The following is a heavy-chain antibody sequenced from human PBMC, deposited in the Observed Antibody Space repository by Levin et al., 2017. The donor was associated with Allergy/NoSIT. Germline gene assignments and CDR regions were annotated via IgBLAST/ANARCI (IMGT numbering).Heavy chain of an antibody. V-gene: IGHV3-23*01. CDR1: GFTFSNYA. CDR2: ISGSGGSI. CDR3: AKYAGWELPQVD. D-gene: IGHD1-7*01. J-gene: IGHJ4*02. Sequence: PGGSLRLSCAVSGFTFSNYAMSWVRQAPGKGLEWVSAISGSGGSIDYADSVKGRFTISRDNSKNTLYLQMNSLRAEDTAVYYCAKYAGWELPQVDWGQGTLVTVSS.